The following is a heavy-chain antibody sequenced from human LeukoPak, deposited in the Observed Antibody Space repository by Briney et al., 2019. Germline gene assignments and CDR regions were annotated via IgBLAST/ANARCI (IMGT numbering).Heavy chain of an antibody. D-gene: IGHD3-3*01. V-gene: IGHV3-30-3*01. Sequence: GGSLRLSGAASGFTFSSYAMLWVRQAPGKGLVGVAVISSDGSNKYYAHSVKGRFTVSRDNSKNTLYLQMNSLRAEDTAVYYCARDSTIFGVVYREVGAFDIWGQGTMVTVSS. J-gene: IGHJ3*02. CDR2: ISSDGSNK. CDR3: ARDSTIFGVVYREVGAFDI. CDR1: GFTFSSYA.